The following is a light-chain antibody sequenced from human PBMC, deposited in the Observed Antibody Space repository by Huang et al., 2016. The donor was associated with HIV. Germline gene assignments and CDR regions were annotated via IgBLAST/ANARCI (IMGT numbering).Light chain of an antibody. CDR3: QQYITTPPWT. Sequence: DIQMTQSPFSLSASIGDRVTITCRASQPISHSLAWYQQKPGQAPKLLLYAASRLKSGVPSRFSGSGSGTTYTLTISSLRPEDFATYYCQQYITTPPWTFGQGTKLEIK. V-gene: IGKV1-NL1*01. CDR2: AAS. CDR1: QPISHS. J-gene: IGKJ2*01.